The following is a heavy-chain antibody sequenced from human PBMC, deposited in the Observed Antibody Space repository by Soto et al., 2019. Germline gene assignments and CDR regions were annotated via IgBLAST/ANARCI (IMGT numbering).Heavy chain of an antibody. V-gene: IGHV4-31*03. D-gene: IGHD2-2*01. CDR1: CGSISSGCYY. CDR2: IYHSGTT. Sequence: QVQLQESGPGLVKPSQTLSLTRTVSCGSISSGCYYWSWIRPHPGKVLEWIGYIYHSGTTYYNPSLKSRVNISVDTSKNQFSLRLTLVTAADAAVYYGARVRGFQLLGWFDPWGQGTIVTVSS. J-gene: IGHJ5*02. CDR3: ARVRGFQLLGWFDP.